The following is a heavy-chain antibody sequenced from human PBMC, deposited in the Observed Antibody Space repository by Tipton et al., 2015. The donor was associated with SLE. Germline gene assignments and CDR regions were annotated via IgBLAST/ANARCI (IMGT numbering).Heavy chain of an antibody. CDR1: GFTFSSYA. D-gene: IGHD2-15*01. J-gene: IGHJ4*02. Sequence: SLRLSCAASGFTFSSYAMSWVRQAPGKGLEWVSVIYSGGSTYYADSVKGRFTISRDNSKNTLYLQMNSLRAEDTAVYYCAKDGQRWSGGSFRGYGGQGTLVTVSS. CDR3: AKDGQRWSGGSFRGY. CDR2: IYSGGST. V-gene: IGHV3-23*03.